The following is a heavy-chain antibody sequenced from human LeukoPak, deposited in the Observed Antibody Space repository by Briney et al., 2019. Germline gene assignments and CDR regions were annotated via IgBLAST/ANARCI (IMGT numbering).Heavy chain of an antibody. V-gene: IGHV1-18*04. D-gene: IGHD6-19*01. Sequence: ASVKVSCKASGYTFKNYGISWGRHAPGQGLEWMGWISTYNGDTKHDQKVQGRLTPTADASTSTAYMELRGPRSDDTAVYYCARDPSNTSGWYNGFDFWGQGTLVTVSS. J-gene: IGHJ5*01. CDR1: GYTFKNYG. CDR3: ARDPSNTSGWYNGFDF. CDR2: ISTYNGDT.